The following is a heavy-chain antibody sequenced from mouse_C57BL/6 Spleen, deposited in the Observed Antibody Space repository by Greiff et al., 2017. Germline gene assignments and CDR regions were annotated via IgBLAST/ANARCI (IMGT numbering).Heavy chain of an antibody. CDR2: IYPGDGDT. CDR3: ARGGYEDYAMDY. D-gene: IGHD2-2*01. J-gene: IGHJ4*01. CDR1: GYAFSSYW. Sequence: QVQLQQSGAELVKPGASVKISCKASGYAFSSYWMNWVKQRPGKGLEWIGQIYPGDGDTNYNGKFKGKATLTADKSSSTAYMQLNSLTSEASAVYCCARGGYEDYAMDYWGQGTSVTVSS. V-gene: IGHV1-80*01.